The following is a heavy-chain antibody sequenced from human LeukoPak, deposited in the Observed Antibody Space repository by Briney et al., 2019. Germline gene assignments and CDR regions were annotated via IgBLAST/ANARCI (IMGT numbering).Heavy chain of an antibody. Sequence: PSGTLSLTCAVYGGSFSGYYWSWIRQPPGKGLEWIGEINHSGSTNYNPSLKSRVTISVDTSKNQFSLKLSSVTAADTAVYYCARAKNYYGSGSYYRYNWFDPWGQGTLVTVSS. V-gene: IGHV4-34*01. J-gene: IGHJ5*02. D-gene: IGHD3-10*01. CDR2: INHSGST. CDR3: ARAKNYYGSGSYYRYNWFDP. CDR1: GGSFSGYY.